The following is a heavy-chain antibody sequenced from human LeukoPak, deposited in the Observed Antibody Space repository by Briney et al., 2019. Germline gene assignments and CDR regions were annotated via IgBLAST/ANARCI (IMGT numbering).Heavy chain of an antibody. J-gene: IGHJ4*02. D-gene: IGHD3-22*01. V-gene: IGHV3-21*01. CDR3: ARDLRSSGYYAFDY. CDR2: ISSSSSYI. Sequence: GGSLRLSCAASGFTFSSYSMNWVRQAPGEGLEWVSSISSSSSYINYTDSVKGRFTISRDNAKNSLYLQMNSLRAEDTAVYYCARDLRSSGYYAFDYWGQGILVTVSS. CDR1: GFTFSSYS.